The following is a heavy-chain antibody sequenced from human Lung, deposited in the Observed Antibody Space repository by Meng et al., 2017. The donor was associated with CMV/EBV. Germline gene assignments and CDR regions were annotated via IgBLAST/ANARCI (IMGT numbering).Heavy chain of an antibody. CDR1: GFTFSSYA. CDR3: ARPDSYGDTHYYFDY. Sequence: GGSLRLXCAASGFTFSSYAMHWVRQAPGKGLEWVTGISYDGGNKYYADSVKGRFTISRDNSKNTLYLQMNSLRAEDTAVYYCARPDSYGDTHYYFDYWGQGXLVTVSS. J-gene: IGHJ4*02. V-gene: IGHV3-30-3*01. CDR2: ISYDGGNK. D-gene: IGHD4-17*01.